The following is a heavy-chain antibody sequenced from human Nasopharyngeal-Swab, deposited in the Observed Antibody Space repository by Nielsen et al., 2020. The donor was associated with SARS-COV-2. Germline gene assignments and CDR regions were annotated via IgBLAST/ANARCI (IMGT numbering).Heavy chain of an antibody. Sequence: WIRQPPGKGLEWIGEINHSGSTNYNPSLKSRVTISVDTSKNQFSLKLSSVTAAGTAVYYCARGVATDARARQNSHFDYWGQGTLVTVSS. CDR3: ARGVATDARARQNSHFDY. CDR2: INHSGST. V-gene: IGHV4-34*01. J-gene: IGHJ4*02. D-gene: IGHD5-12*01.